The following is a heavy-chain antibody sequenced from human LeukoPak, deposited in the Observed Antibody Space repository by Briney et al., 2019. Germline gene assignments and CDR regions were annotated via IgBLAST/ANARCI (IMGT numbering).Heavy chain of an antibody. D-gene: IGHD1-26*01. J-gene: IGHJ4*02. V-gene: IGHV1-18*01. CDR1: GGTFSTYV. Sequence: ASVKVSCKASGGTFSTYVISWVRQAPGQGLEWMGWISAYNGNTNYAQKLQGRVTMTTDTSTSTAYMELRSLRSDDTAVYYCARAWELLRHFDYWGQGTLVTVSS. CDR3: ARAWELLRHFDY. CDR2: ISAYNGNT.